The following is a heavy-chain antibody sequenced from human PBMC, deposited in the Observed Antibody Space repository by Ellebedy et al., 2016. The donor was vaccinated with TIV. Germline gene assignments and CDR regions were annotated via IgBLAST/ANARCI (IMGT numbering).Heavy chain of an antibody. Sequence: GESLKISXAASGFTVSSNYMSWVRQAPGKGLEWVSVIYSGGSTYYADSVKGRFTISRDNSKNTLYLQMNSLRAEDTAVYYCAREGGSSSWYRYYYYGMDVWGQGTTVTVSS. CDR1: GFTVSSNY. J-gene: IGHJ6*02. V-gene: IGHV3-66*01. D-gene: IGHD6-13*01. CDR3: AREGGSSSWYRYYYYGMDV. CDR2: IYSGGST.